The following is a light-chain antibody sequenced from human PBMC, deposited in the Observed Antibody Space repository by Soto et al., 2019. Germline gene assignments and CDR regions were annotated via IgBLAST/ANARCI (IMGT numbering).Light chain of an antibody. V-gene: IGLV1-47*01. Sequence: QSVLTQPPSASGTPGQKVTISCSGSSSNIGSNHVYWYQQFPGSAPRLLIYRSDQRPSGVPDRFSGSKSGTSASLAISGLRSEDEADDYCAAWDDSLSALLFGGGTKVTVL. CDR1: SSNIGSNH. J-gene: IGLJ2*01. CDR2: RSD. CDR3: AAWDDSLSALL.